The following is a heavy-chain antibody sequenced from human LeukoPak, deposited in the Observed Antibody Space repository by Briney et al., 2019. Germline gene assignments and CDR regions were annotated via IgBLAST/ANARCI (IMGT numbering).Heavy chain of an antibody. V-gene: IGHV4-59*08. CDR3: ARLRITIFGVVPYAFDI. CDR1: GGSISSYY. J-gene: IGHJ3*02. CDR2: IYYSGST. Sequence: PSETLSLTCTVSGGSISSYYWSWIRQPPGKGLEWIGYIYYSGSTNYNPSLKSRVTISVDTSKNQFSLKLSSVTAADTAVYYCARLRITIFGVVPYAFDIWGQGTMVTVSS. D-gene: IGHD3-3*01.